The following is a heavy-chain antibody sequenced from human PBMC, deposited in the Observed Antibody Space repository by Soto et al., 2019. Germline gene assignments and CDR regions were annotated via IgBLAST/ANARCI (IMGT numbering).Heavy chain of an antibody. J-gene: IGHJ6*02. CDR2: ISGYNGNT. CDR3: AREGQAPYYYYGMDV. V-gene: IGHV1-18*01. CDR1: GYTFTNYG. Sequence: QVQVVRSGDEVKKPGASVKVSCKASGYTFTNYGFSWVRQAPGQGLEWMGWISGYNGNTKYAEKFQGRVTMTTDTSTSTAHMELRSLRSDDTAVYYCAREGQAPYYYYGMDVWGQGTAVTVSS.